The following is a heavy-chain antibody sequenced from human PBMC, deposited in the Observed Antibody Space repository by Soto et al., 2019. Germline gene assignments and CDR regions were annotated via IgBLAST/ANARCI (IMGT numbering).Heavy chain of an antibody. CDR1: GYTFTSYC. Sequence: ASVKVSCKASGYTFTSYCIHWVRQAPGQRLEWTGWINAGNGNTKYAEKFQGRVTITRDTSTSTAYLELSSLRSEDTAVYYCARDPTDSSVYSYTYSCGMDVWGQGTTVTVSS. V-gene: IGHV1-3*01. J-gene: IGHJ6*02. D-gene: IGHD3-22*01. CDR3: ARDPTDSSVYSYTYSCGMDV. CDR2: INAGNGNT.